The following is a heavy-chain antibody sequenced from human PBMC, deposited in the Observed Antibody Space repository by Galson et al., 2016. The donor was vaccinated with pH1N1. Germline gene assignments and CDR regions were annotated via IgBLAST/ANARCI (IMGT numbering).Heavy chain of an antibody. CDR1: GFTFSNYI. CDR3: AKWGPAEGGFDS. Sequence: SLRLSCAASGFTFSNYIMSWVRQAPGKGLEWVSALSADADITHYADSVKGRFTISRDNSKNTLYLQMNNLRTEDTAMYFCAKWGPAEGGFDSWGQGTMVTVSS. V-gene: IGHV3-23*01. CDR2: LSADADIT. J-gene: IGHJ3*02. D-gene: IGHD2-2*01.